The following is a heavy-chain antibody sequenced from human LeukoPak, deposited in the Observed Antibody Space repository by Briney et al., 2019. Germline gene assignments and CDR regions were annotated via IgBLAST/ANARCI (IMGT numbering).Heavy chain of an antibody. CDR2: ISSSSSYI. CDR1: GFTFSSYS. J-gene: IGHJ4*02. Sequence: GGSLRLACAASGFTFSSYSMNWVRQAPGKGLEWVSSISSSSSYIYYADSVKGRFTISRDNAKNSLYLQMNSLRAEDTAVYYCARAGVQLWSDIDYWGQGTLVTVSS. D-gene: IGHD5-18*01. CDR3: ARAGVQLWSDIDY. V-gene: IGHV3-21*01.